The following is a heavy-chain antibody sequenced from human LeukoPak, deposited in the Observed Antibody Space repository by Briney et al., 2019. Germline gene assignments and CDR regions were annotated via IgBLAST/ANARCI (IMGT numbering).Heavy chain of an antibody. V-gene: IGHV1-46*01. D-gene: IGHD1-26*01. J-gene: IGHJ4*02. Sequence: EASVKVSCKASRYSFTSNYTYWVRQAPGQGLEWMGIINPSGGSTSYAQKFQGRVAMTRDMSTSTVYMELSSLRSEDTAVYYCATYSGNYWGFDYWGQGTLVTVSS. CDR1: RYSFTSNY. CDR2: INPSGGST. CDR3: ATYSGNYWGFDY.